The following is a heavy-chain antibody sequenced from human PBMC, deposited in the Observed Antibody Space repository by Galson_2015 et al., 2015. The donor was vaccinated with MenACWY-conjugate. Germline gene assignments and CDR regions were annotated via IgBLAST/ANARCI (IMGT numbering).Heavy chain of an antibody. Sequence: SLRLSCAASGFTFSGSAMHWVRQASGKGLEWVGRIRSKANSYATAYAASVKGRFTISRDDSKNTAYLQMNSLKTEDTAVYYCTSTAPHRRDGYNPEYWGQGTLVTVSS. CDR1: GFTFSGSA. CDR3: TSTAPHRRDGYNPEY. V-gene: IGHV3-73*01. CDR2: IRSKANSYAT. J-gene: IGHJ4*02. D-gene: IGHD5-24*01.